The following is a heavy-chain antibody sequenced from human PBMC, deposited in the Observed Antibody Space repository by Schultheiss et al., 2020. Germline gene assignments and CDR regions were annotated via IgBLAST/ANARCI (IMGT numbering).Heavy chain of an antibody. Sequence: SGPTLVKPTQTLTLTCTFSGFSLSSSGMCVSWIRQPPGKALEWLARIDWDDDKFYSTSLKTRLTISKDTSKNQVVLTMTNMDPVDTGTYYCAHRPKGVGVRLWSAFDIWGQGTMVTVSS. D-gene: IGHD3-3*01. CDR2: IDWDDDK. CDR1: GFSLSSSGMC. CDR3: AHRPKGVGVRLWSAFDI. J-gene: IGHJ3*02. V-gene: IGHV2-70*12.